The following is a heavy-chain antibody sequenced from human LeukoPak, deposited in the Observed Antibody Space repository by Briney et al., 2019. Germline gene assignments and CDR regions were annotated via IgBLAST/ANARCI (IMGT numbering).Heavy chain of an antibody. CDR1: VYTFTSYY. CDR3: ARVDGSPGVIDY. J-gene: IGHJ4*02. Sequence: GASVKVTCKASVYTFTSYYMHWVRQAPGQGLEWMGIINPSGGSTSYAQKFQGRVTMTRDTSTSTVYMELSSLRSEDTAVYYCARVDGSPGVIDYWSQGTLVTVSS. CDR2: INPSGGST. V-gene: IGHV1-46*01. D-gene: IGHD5-24*01.